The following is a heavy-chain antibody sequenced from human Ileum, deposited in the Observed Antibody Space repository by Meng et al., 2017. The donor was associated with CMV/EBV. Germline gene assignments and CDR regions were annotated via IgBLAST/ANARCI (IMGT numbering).Heavy chain of an antibody. CDR2: ISDSGDTT. V-gene: IGHV3-23*01. CDR3: AKSAIVTDPED. CDR1: AFTFSTYG. D-gene: IGHD5-18*01. J-gene: IGHJ4*02. Sequence: LSCEDSAFTFSTYGMTWVRQAPGKGLEWVSGISDSGDTTYYADSVKGRFTISRDNSKSTLYLQMDSLRVEDTAIYYCAKSAIVTDPEDWGQGTLVTVSS.